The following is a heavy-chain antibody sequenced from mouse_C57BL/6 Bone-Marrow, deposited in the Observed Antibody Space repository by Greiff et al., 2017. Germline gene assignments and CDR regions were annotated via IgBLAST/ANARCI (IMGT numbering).Heavy chain of an antibody. CDR3: TRGRYYSNFFYYAMDY. CDR2: ISSGGDYI. D-gene: IGHD2-5*01. J-gene: IGHJ4*01. Sequence: EVKLVESGEGLVKPGGSLKLSCAASGFTFSSYAMSWVRQTPEKRLEWVAYISSGGDYIYYADTVKGRFTISRDNARNTLYLQMSSLKSEDTAMYYCTRGRYYSNFFYYAMDYWGQGTSVTVSA. CDR1: GFTFSSYA. V-gene: IGHV5-9-1*02.